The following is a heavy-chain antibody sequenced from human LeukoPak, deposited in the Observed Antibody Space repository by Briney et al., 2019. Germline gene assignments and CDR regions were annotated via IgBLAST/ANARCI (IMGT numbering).Heavy chain of an antibody. CDR2: IHSSGST. D-gene: IGHD1-26*01. CDR1: GGSISSYY. Sequence: KTSETLSLTCTVSGGSISSYYWSWIRQPPGKGLEWIGYIHSSGSTNYNPSLKSRVTISVDSSKNQFSLKLNSVTAADTAVYYCARVSYPLFDYWGQGTLVTVSS. CDR3: ARVSYPLFDY. V-gene: IGHV4-59*01. J-gene: IGHJ4*02.